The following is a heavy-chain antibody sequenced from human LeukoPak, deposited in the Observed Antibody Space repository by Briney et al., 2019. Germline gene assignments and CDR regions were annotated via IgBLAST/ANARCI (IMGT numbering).Heavy chain of an antibody. J-gene: IGHJ6*03. D-gene: IGHD1-26*01. Sequence: ASVKVSCKVSGYTLTELSMHWVRQAPGKGLEWMGGFDPEDGETIYAQKFQGRVTMTEDTSTDTAYMELSSLRSEDTAVYYCASAAGEGGASLSGYYYYMDVWGKGTTVTVSS. CDR1: GYTLTELS. CDR3: ASAAGEGGASLSGYYYYMDV. CDR2: FDPEDGET. V-gene: IGHV1-24*01.